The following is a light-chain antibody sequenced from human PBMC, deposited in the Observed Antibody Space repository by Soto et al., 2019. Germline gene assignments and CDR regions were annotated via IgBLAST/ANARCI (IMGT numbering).Light chain of an antibody. Sequence: EIVLTQSPGTLSLSAGERATLSCRASQSVSSTYLAWYQQKPGQAPRLLIYGASTRATGIPDRFSGSGSGTDFTLSISRLETEDFALYFCQQYASSPRTFGQGTKVEIK. J-gene: IGKJ1*01. V-gene: IGKV3-20*01. CDR1: QSVSSTY. CDR3: QQYASSPRT. CDR2: GAS.